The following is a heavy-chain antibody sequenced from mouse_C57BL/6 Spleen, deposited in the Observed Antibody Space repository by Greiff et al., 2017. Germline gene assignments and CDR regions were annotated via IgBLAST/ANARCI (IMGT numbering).Heavy chain of an antibody. CDR1: GYTFTSYG. D-gene: IGHD1-1*01. V-gene: IGHV1-81*01. CDR3: ARRGDGSSPE. Sequence: QVQLQQSGAELARPGASVKLSCKASGYTFTSYGISWVKQRTGQGLEWIGEIYPRSGNTYYNEKFKGKATLTADESSSTAYMELRSLTSEDSAVYFCARRGDGSSPEWGQGTLVTVSA. J-gene: IGHJ3*02. CDR2: IYPRSGNT.